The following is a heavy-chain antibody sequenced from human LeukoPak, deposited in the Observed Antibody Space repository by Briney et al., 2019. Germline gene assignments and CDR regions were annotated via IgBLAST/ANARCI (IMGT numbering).Heavy chain of an antibody. CDR3: ARGRVISDPGYYYYYMDV. CDR2: IYTSGST. CDR1: GGSISSYY. J-gene: IGHJ6*03. Sequence: PSETLSLTCTVSGGSISSYYWSWIRQPAGKGLEWIGRIYTSGSTNYNPSLKSRVTMSVDTSKNQFSLKLSSVTAADTAVYYCARGRVISDPGYYYYYMDVWGKGTTVTISS. D-gene: IGHD3-10*01. V-gene: IGHV4-4*07.